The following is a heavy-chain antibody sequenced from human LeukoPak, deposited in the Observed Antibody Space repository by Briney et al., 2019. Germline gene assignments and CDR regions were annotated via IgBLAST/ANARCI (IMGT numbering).Heavy chain of an antibody. J-gene: IGHJ4*02. CDR3: ARSSRESIYAYGGVFDY. CDR2: IRAEGSEK. V-gene: IGHV3-7*01. D-gene: IGHD4-23*01. Sequence: GGALRLSCAASGFSFSSYWMSWVGQGPGKGVEGVAHIRAEGSEKYYANSVSGGVTISRDNANNSLFLQMSNLRAEDPAMFYCARSSRESIYAYGGVFDYWGQGTLVTVSS. CDR1: GFSFSSYW.